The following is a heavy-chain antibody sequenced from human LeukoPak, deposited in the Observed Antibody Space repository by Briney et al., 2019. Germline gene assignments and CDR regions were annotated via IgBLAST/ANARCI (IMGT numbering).Heavy chain of an antibody. Sequence: ASMKVSCKASGYAFNSAGIGWVRQAPGQGLEWMGWINPNSGGTNYAQKFQGRVTMTRDTSISTAYMELSRLRSDDTAVYYCARFVSGWTFFDYWGQGTLVTVSS. D-gene: IGHD6-19*01. CDR2: INPNSGGT. V-gene: IGHV1-2*02. J-gene: IGHJ4*02. CDR1: GYAFNSAG. CDR3: ARFVSGWTFFDY.